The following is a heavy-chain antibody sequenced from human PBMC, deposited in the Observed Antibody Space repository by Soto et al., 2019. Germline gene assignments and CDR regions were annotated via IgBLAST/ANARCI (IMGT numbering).Heavy chain of an antibody. CDR3: VRGPRQLGGSYYYGMDV. J-gene: IGHJ6*01. Sequence: SETLSLTCIVSGGSIISGGFCWICIRQHPWRGLEWIGFFFDSGSTYYNASLKTRLTISVDTSNNQFSLRLSSVTAADTAVYYCVRGPRQLGGSYYYGMDVWGQGTMVTVSS. CDR2: FFDSGST. V-gene: IGHV4-31*02. D-gene: IGHD1-1*01. CDR1: GGSIISGGFC.